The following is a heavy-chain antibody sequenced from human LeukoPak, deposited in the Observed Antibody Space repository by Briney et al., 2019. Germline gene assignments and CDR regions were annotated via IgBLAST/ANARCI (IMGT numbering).Heavy chain of an antibody. Sequence: SETLSLTCAVYGGSFSGYYWSWFRQPPGKGLEWIGEINHSGSTNYNPSLKSRVTISVDTSKNQFSLKLSSVTAADTAVYYCARGRITMVRGPSPKWFDPWGQGTLVTVSS. CDR2: INHSGST. J-gene: IGHJ5*02. D-gene: IGHD3-10*01. CDR3: ARGRITMVRGPSPKWFDP. CDR1: GGSFSGYY. V-gene: IGHV4-34*01.